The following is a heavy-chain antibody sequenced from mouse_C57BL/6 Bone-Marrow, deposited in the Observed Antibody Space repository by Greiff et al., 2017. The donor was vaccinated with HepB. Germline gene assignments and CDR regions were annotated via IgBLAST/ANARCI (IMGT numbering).Heavy chain of an antibody. CDR2: IDPENGDT. J-gene: IGHJ3*01. V-gene: IGHV14-4*01. CDR1: GFNIKDDY. Sequence: EVQLQQSGAELVRPGASVKLSCTASGFNIKDDYMHWVKQRPEQGLEWIGWIDPENGDTEYASKFQGKATITADTSSNTAYLQLSSLTSEDTAVYYCTSLITTVVATRAYWGQGTLVTVSA. CDR3: TSLITTVVATRAY. D-gene: IGHD1-1*01.